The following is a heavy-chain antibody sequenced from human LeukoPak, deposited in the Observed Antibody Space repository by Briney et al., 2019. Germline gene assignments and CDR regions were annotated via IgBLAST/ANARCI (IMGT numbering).Heavy chain of an antibody. CDR1: GGSINNYY. CDR3: ARTSGGGGHDS. Sequence: SETLSLTCTVSGGSINNYYWAWIRQPPGKGLEWIGCVYHSGTHYKSSLASRVTISMDRTRNQFSLQLTSMTAADSAFYYCARTSGGGGHDSWGQGALVTVSS. D-gene: IGHD4-23*01. CDR2: VYHSGT. V-gene: IGHV4-4*08. J-gene: IGHJ5*01.